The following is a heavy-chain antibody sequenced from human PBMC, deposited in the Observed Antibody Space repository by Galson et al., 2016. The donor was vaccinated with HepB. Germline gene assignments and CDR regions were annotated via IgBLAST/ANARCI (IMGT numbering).Heavy chain of an antibody. J-gene: IGHJ5*02. CDR1: GGTFRSGFA. V-gene: IGHV1-69*01. D-gene: IGHD3-10*01. CDR3: ARGSWFDL. Sequence: SCKASGGTFRSGFAISWVRQAPGQGLEWMGGIIPISGTANYAQRFQGRITVTADEYTSTAYMELSSLRSEDTAGYYCARGSWFDLWGQGTLVTVSS. CDR2: IIPISGTA.